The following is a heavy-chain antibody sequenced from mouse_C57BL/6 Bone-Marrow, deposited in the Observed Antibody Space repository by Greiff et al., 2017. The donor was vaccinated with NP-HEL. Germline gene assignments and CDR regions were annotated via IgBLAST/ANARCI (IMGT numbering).Heavy chain of an antibody. Sequence: EVKLMESGGGLVQPGGSLKLSCAASGFTFSDYYMYWVRQTPEKRLEWVAYISNGGGSTYYPDTVKGRFTISRDNAKNTLYLQMSRLKSEDTAMYYCARSYDGYHWFAYWGQGTLVTVSA. D-gene: IGHD2-3*01. J-gene: IGHJ3*01. CDR2: ISNGGGST. V-gene: IGHV5-12*01. CDR1: GFTFSDYY. CDR3: ARSYDGYHWFAY.